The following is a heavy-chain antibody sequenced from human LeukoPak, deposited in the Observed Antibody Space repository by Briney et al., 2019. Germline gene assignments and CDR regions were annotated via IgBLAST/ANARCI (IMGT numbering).Heavy chain of an antibody. J-gene: IGHJ6*02. Sequence: GGSLRLSCAASGFTFSNYAMSWVRQAPGTGLEWVSAISGSGGSTYYADSVKGRFTISRDNSKNTLYLQMNSLRAEDTAVYYCAKRSSSWYGLYYYYYGMDVWGQGTTVTVSS. CDR3: AKRSSSWYGLYYYYYGMDV. CDR1: GFTFSNYA. V-gene: IGHV3-23*01. D-gene: IGHD6-13*01. CDR2: ISGSGGST.